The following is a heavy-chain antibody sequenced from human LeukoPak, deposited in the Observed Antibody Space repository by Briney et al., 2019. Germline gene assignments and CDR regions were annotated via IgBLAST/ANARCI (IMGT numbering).Heavy chain of an antibody. J-gene: IGHJ4*02. CDR3: ARIGYSSSSLDY. V-gene: IGHV3-7*01. CDR1: GFTFSSYW. CDR2: IKQDGSVK. D-gene: IGHD6-6*01. Sequence: GGSLRLSCAASGFTFSSYWMTWVRKAPGKGLEWVANIKQDGSVKYYVDSVKGRFAISRDNAKSSLYVQVNSLRAEDTAVYFCARIGYSSSSLDYWGQGTLVTVSS.